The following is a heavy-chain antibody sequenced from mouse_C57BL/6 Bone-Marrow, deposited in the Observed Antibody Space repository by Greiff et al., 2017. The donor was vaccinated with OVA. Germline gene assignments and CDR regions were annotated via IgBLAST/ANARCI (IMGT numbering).Heavy chain of an antibody. J-gene: IGHJ4*01. Sequence: QVQLQQSGAELVRPGASVTLSCKASGYTFTDYEMHWVKQTPVHGLEWIGAIDPETGGTAYNQKFKGKAILTADKSSSTAYMELRSLTSEDSAVYYCTRRDYGSSWCAMDYWGQGTSVTVPS. D-gene: IGHD1-1*01. CDR3: TRRDYGSSWCAMDY. CDR2: IDPETGGT. CDR1: GYTFTDYE. V-gene: IGHV1-15*01.